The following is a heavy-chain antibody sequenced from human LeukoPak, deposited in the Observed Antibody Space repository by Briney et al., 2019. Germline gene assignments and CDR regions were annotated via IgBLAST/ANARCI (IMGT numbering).Heavy chain of an antibody. Sequence: SQTLSLTCTVSGGSISSGGYYWSWIRQPPGKGLEWIGYILYSGSTNYDPSLKSRVTISVDTSKNLFSLKLTSVTAADTAIYYCARTVYSSGWLFDYWGQGSLVTVSS. D-gene: IGHD6-19*01. V-gene: IGHV4-61*08. J-gene: IGHJ4*02. CDR2: ILYSGST. CDR1: GGSISSGGYY. CDR3: ARTVYSSGWLFDY.